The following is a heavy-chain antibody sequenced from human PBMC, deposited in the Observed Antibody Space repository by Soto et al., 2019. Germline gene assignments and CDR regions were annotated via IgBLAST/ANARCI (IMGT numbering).Heavy chain of an antibody. CDR3: ARGISTTRYYYYYGMDV. CDR1: VYTLTSYY. CDR2: INPSGGIT. J-gene: IGHJ6*02. Sequence: SGKVSCKASVYTLTSYYLHWVRQAPGQGPEWMGMINPSGGITNDAQKFQDRVTMTSDTSTSTVYMELSSLRSEDTAVYYFARGISTTRYYYYYGMDVWG. V-gene: IGHV1-46*01. D-gene: IGHD2-2*01.